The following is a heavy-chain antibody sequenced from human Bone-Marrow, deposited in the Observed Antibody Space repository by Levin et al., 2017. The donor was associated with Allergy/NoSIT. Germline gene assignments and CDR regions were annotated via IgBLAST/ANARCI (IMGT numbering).Heavy chain of an antibody. V-gene: IGHV3-23*01. CDR2: ISASGGNT. J-gene: IGHJ4*02. CDR3: AKYQWLVCFDN. Sequence: PGGSLRLSCAASGFTFSSYAMSWVRQAPGKGLEWVSVISASGGNTYYADSVKGRFTISRDNSKNTLYLQMNSLRAEDTAVYYCAKYQWLVCFDNWGQGTLVTVSS. D-gene: IGHD6-19*01. CDR1: GFTFSSYA.